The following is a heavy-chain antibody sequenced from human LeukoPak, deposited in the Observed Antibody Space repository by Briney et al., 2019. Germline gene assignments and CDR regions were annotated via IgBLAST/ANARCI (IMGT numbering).Heavy chain of an antibody. V-gene: IGHV1-69*01. CDR1: GGTFSSYA. CDR2: IIPIFGTA. D-gene: IGHD2-2*01. J-gene: IGHJ4*02. Sequence: SVKASCKASGGTFSSYAISWVRQAPGQGLEWTGGIIPIFGTANYAQKFQGRVTITADESTSTAYMELSSLRSEDTAVYYCAREGYCSSTTCPTQFDYWGQGTLVTVSS. CDR3: AREGYCSSTTCPTQFDY.